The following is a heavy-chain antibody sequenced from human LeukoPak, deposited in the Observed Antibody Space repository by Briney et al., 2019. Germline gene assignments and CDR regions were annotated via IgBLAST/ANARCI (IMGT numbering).Heavy chain of an antibody. V-gene: IGHV4-59*01. CDR1: GGSISSYY. CDR3: ARVRYCSDGSCDSYFDY. CDR2: IYYSGST. J-gene: IGHJ4*02. Sequence: SETLSLTCTVSGGSISSYYWSWIRQPPGKGLEWIGYIYYSGSTNYNPSLKSRVTISVDTSKNQFSLKLSSVTAADTAVYHCARVRYCSDGSCDSYFDYWGQGTLVTVSS. D-gene: IGHD2-15*01.